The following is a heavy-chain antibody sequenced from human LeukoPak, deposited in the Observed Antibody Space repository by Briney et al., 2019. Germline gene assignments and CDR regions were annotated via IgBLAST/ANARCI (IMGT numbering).Heavy chain of an antibody. CDR3: ASRVVPAAPYYYYMDV. D-gene: IGHD2-2*01. J-gene: IGHJ6*03. CDR2: IYHSGST. V-gene: IGHV4-30-2*01. Sequence: SETLSLTCTVSGGSISSGGYYWSWIRQPPGKGLEWIGYIYHSGSTYYNPSLKSRVTISVDRSKNQFSLKLSSVTAADTAVYYCASRVVPAAPYYYYMDVWGKGTTVTVSS. CDR1: GGSISSGGYY.